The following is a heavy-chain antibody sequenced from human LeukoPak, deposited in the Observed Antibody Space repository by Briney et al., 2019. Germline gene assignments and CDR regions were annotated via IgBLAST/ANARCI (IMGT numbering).Heavy chain of an antibody. V-gene: IGHV4-59*08. CDR3: AGQLAAAPRLDAFDI. D-gene: IGHD6-13*01. Sequence: PSETLSLTCTVSGGSISSYYWSWIRQPPGKGLEWIGYIYYSGSTNYNPSLKSRVTISVDTSKNQFSLKLSSVTAADTAVYYCAGQLAAAPRLDAFDIWGQGTMVTVSS. CDR1: GGSISSYY. J-gene: IGHJ3*02. CDR2: IYYSGST.